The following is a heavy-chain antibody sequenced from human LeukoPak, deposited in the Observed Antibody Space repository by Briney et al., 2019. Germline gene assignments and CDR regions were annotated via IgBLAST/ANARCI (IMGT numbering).Heavy chain of an antibody. V-gene: IGHV3-9*03. D-gene: IGHD2/OR15-2a*01. CDR1: GFTFDDYA. CDR2: ISWNSGSI. CDR3: AKSSRTTTGLGAFDI. Sequence: PGRSLRLSCAASGFTFDDYAMHWVRQAPGKGLEWASGISWNSGSIGYADSVKGRFTISRDNAKNSLYLQMNSLRAEDMALYYCAKSSRTTTGLGAFDIWGQGTMVTVSS. J-gene: IGHJ3*02.